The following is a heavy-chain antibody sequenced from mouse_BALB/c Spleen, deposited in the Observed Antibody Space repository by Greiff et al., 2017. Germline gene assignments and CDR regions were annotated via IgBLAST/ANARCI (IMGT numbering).Heavy chain of an antibody. CDR3: ARSEVRRSMDY. V-gene: IGHV1-12*01. D-gene: IGHD2-14*01. Sequence: VQLQQPGAELVKPGASVKMSCKASGYTFTSYNMHWVKQTPGQGLEWIGAIYPGNGDTSYNQKFKGKATLTADKSSSTAYMQLSSLTSEDSAVYYCARSEVRRSMDYWGQGTSVTVSS. CDR2: IYPGNGDT. J-gene: IGHJ4*01. CDR1: GYTFTSYN.